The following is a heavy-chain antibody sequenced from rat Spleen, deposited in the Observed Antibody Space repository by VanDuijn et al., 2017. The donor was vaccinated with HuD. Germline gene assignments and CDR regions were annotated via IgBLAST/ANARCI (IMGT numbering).Heavy chain of an antibody. Sequence: EVRLVESGGGLVQPGRSLKVSCAAPGFTFSDYHMAWVPQAPKKGLEWVASIRYEGSRTYYGDSVKGRFTISRDNAKSTLYLQMNSLRSEDTATYYCTTKLGAEGFAYWGQGTLVTVSS. CDR2: IRYEGSRT. CDR3: TTKLGAEGFAY. J-gene: IGHJ3*01. V-gene: IGHV5-22*01. CDR1: GFTFSDYH. D-gene: IGHD5-1*01.